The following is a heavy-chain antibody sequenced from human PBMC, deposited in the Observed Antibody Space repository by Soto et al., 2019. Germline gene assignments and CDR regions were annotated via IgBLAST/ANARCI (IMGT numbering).Heavy chain of an antibody. Sequence: SENLSLTCTVSGSSISSGDYYWNWIRQPPGKGLEWIGYIYYSGSTYYNPSLKSRVTISVDTSKNQFSLKLSSVTAADTAVYYCARDLSYSNYWFDPWGQGTLVTVSS. D-gene: IGHD4-4*01. CDR2: IYYSGST. CDR1: GSSISSGDYY. V-gene: IGHV4-30-4*01. CDR3: ARDLSYSNYWFDP. J-gene: IGHJ5*02.